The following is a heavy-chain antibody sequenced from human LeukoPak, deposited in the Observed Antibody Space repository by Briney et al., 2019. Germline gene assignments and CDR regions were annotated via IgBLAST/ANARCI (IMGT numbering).Heavy chain of an antibody. Sequence: GASVMVSCKASGYTFTSYDINWVRQATGQGLEWMGWMNPNSGNTGYAQKFQGRVTMTTDTSTSTAYMELRSLRSDDTAVYYCARDGTYGAPPTSGWYYYGMDVWGQGTTVTVSS. CDR1: GYTFTSYD. V-gene: IGHV1-8*01. CDR2: MNPNSGNT. J-gene: IGHJ6*02. D-gene: IGHD6-19*01. CDR3: ARDGTYGAPPTSGWYYYGMDV.